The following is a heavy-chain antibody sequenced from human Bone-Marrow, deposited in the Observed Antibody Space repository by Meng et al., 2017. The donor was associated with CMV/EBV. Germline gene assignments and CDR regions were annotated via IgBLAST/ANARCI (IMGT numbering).Heavy chain of an antibody. CDR3: ARMGEAGGPVNLDR. J-gene: IGHJ5*02. D-gene: IGHD1-26*01. Sequence: VSGFSIRTSYWCWFRPPAAKGLESLGRIYSTGSTNSNPSLKSRVALSLDTSKNPFSLRLPSVTAADTAVYYCARMGEAGGPVNLDRWGQGTLVTVSS. V-gene: IGHV4-4*07. CDR1: GFSIRTSY. CDR2: IYSTGST.